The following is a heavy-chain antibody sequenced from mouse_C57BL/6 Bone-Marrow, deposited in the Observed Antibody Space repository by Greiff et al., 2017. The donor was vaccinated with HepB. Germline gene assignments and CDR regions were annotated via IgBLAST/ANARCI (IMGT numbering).Heavy chain of an antibody. Sequence: QVQLQQPGAELVKPGASVKLSCKASGSPFTSYWMHWVKQRPGQGLEWIGLIHPNSGSTNYNEKFKSKATLTVDKSSSTAYMQLSSLTSEDSAVYYCARSFYDGYYYAMDYWGQGTSVTVS. CDR3: ARSFYDGYYYAMDY. D-gene: IGHD2-3*01. J-gene: IGHJ4*01. CDR2: IHPNSGST. CDR1: GSPFTSYW. V-gene: IGHV1-64*01.